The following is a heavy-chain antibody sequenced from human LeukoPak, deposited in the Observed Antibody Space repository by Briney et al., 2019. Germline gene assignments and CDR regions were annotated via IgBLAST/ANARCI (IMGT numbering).Heavy chain of an antibody. CDR3: ARYGDFYTVDY. D-gene: IGHD4-17*01. J-gene: IGHJ4*02. CDR2: INPNSGGT. V-gene: IGHV1-2*02. Sequence: ASVKVSCKASGYTFTGYYMHWVRQATGQALEWMGWINPNSGGTNYAQKFQGRVTMNRDTSISTAYMELSRLSSDDTAVYYCARYGDFYTVDYWGQGTLVTVYS. CDR1: GYTFTGYY.